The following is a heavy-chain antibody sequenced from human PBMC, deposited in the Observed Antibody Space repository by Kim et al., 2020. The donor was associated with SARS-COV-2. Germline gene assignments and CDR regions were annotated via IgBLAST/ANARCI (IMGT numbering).Heavy chain of an antibody. CDR2: ISGSGGST. D-gene: IGHD3-9*01. CDR3: AKDGVFRTSIKYYDILNDAKPENDY. V-gene: IGHV3-23*01. Sequence: GGSLRLSCAASGFTFSSYAMSWVRQAPGKGLEWVSAISGSGGSTYYADSVKGRFTISRDNSKNTLFLQMNSLRAEDTAVYYCAKDGVFRTSIKYYDILNDAKPENDYWGQGTLVTVSS. CDR1: GFTFSSYA. J-gene: IGHJ4*02.